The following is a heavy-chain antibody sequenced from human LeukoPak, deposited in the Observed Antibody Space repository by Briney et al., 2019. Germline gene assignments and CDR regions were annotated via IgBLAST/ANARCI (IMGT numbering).Heavy chain of an antibody. D-gene: IGHD2-2*01. CDR2: MNPNSGNT. V-gene: IGHV1-8*01. CDR3: ARDKKGYCSSTSCYREEIFQY. Sequence: ASVKVSCKASGYTFTSYDINWVRLATGQGLEWMGWMNPNSGNTGYAQKFQGRVTMTRNTSISTAYMELSSLRSEDTAVYYCARDKKGYCSSTSCYREEIFQYWGQGPLVTVSS. CDR1: GYTFTSYD. J-gene: IGHJ4*02.